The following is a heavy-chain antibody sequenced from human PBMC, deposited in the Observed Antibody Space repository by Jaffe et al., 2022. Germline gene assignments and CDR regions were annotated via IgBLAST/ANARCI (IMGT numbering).Heavy chain of an antibody. CDR3: AKDRHDYGDYGYFDY. D-gene: IGHD4-17*01. V-gene: IGHV3-23*01. CDR2: ISGSGGST. CDR1: KFTFTSYA. Sequence: EVQLLESGGGLVQPGGSLRLSCAASKFTFTSYAMSWVRQAPGKGLEWVSAISGSGGSTYYADSVKGRFTISRDNSKNTLYLQMNSLRAEDTAVYYCAKDRHDYGDYGYFDYWGQGTLVTVSS. J-gene: IGHJ4*02.